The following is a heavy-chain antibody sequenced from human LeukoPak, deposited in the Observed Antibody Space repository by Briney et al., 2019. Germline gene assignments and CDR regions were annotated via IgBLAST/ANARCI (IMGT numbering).Heavy chain of an antibody. CDR2: ISGGGSHS. V-gene: IGHV3-23*01. D-gene: IGHD2-8*01. CDR3: ARGSAWACHGVRCYPLDN. Sequence: PGGSLRLSCAASGFTFPSYAMSWVRQAPGRGLEWIAAISGGGSHSWHADSVKGRFTISSDNSRDTLYLQMNSLRVDDTAVYYCARGSAWACHGVRCYPLDNWGQGAPVTVSS. J-gene: IGHJ4*02. CDR1: GFTFPSYA.